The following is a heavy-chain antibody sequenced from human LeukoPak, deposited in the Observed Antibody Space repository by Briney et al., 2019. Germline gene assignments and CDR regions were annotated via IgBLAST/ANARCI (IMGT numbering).Heavy chain of an antibody. Sequence: ASVKVSCKASGYTFTGYYMHWVRQAPGQGLEWMGWINPNSGGTNYAQKFQGRVTMTRDTSISTAYMELSRLRSDDTAVYYCARVRHSSSWYWSPFDYWGQGTLVTVSS. D-gene: IGHD6-13*01. CDR2: INPNSGGT. J-gene: IGHJ4*02. CDR1: GYTFTGYY. V-gene: IGHV1-2*02. CDR3: ARVRHSSSWYWSPFDY.